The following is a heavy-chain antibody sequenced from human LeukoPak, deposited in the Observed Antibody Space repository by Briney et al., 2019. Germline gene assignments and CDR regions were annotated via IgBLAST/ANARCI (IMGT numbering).Heavy chain of an antibody. CDR3: ARYYGSGAGY. CDR1: GYSFTSYW. V-gene: IGHV5-51*04. Sequence: GESLKISCKGSGYSFTSYWSAWVRQMPGKGLEWMGIIYPSDSDTRYSPSFEGQVTISVDKPISTVYLQWSSLRASDTAMYYCARYYGSGAGYWGQGTLVTVSS. D-gene: IGHD3-10*01. J-gene: IGHJ4*02. CDR2: IYPSDSDT.